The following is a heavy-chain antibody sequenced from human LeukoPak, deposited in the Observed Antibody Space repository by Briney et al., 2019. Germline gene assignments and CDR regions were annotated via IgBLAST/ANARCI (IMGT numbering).Heavy chain of an antibody. D-gene: IGHD3-10*01. Sequence: SETLSLTCTVSGGSIIGYYWNWVRHRPGRGLEWIGYVHYSGSTKYNSSLNNRVIISIDTSKNQFSLRLTSVTPPDTAVYYSARDLAGKWGNYFDYWGQGIVVTAPS. J-gene: IGHJ4*02. CDR1: GGSIIGYY. V-gene: IGHV4-59*12. CDR2: VHYSGST. CDR3: ARDLAGKWGNYFDY.